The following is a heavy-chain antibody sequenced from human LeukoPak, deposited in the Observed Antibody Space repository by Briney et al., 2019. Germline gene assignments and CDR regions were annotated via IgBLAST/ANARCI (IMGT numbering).Heavy chain of an antibody. CDR3: ASRVGATSYYYGMDV. V-gene: IGHV5-10-1*01. CDR2: IGPSDSYT. D-gene: IGHD1-26*01. J-gene: IGHJ6*02. Sequence: GESLKISCKGSGYSFTSYWVSWVRQMPGKGLEWMGGIGPSDSYTNYSPSFQGHVTISADKSISTAYLQWSSLKASDTAMYYCASRVGATSYYYGMDVWGQGTTVTVSS. CDR1: GYSFTSYW.